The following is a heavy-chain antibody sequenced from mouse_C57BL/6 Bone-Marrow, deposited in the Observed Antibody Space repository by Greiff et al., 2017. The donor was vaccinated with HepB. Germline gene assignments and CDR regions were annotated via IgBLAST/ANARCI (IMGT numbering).Heavy chain of an antibody. J-gene: IGHJ1*03. Sequence: VQLQQPGAELVKPGASVKMSCKASGYAFTSYWITWVKQRPGQGLEWIGDIYPGSGSTNYNEKFKSKATLTVDTSSSTAYMQLSSLTSEDSAVYYCARLRTCHGSGYFDVWGTGTTVTVSS. CDR1: GYAFTSYW. V-gene: IGHV1-55*01. CDR3: ARLRTCHGSGYFDV. CDR2: IYPGSGST. D-gene: IGHD1-1*01.